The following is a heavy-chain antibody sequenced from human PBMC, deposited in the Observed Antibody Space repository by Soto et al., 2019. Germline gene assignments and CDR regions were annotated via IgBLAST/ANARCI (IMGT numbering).Heavy chain of an antibody. CDR2: ISGYNGNT. CDR1: GYAFSGYR. J-gene: IGHJ5*01. CDR3: ARDLGPPNWFDS. V-gene: IGHV1-18*01. Sequence: QVQLVQSGAEMKQPGASVKVSCKTSGYAFSGYRLSWVRQGPGQGREWMGWISGYNGNTDDAQKFQGRVTMTTDTSTSKAYMELRSLRSDATAVYYCARDLGPPNWFDSWGQGTLVTVSS. D-gene: IGHD2-8*01.